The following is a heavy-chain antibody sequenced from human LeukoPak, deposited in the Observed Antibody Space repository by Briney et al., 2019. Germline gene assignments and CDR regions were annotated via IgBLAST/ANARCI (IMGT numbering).Heavy chain of an antibody. D-gene: IGHD3-3*01. J-gene: IGHJ3*02. CDR3: ARQALKRITIFGVVKDHDAFDI. Sequence: GESLKISCKGSGYSFTSYWIGWVRQIPGKGLEWMGIIYPGDSDTRYSPSFQGQVTISADKSISTAYLQWSSLKASDTAMYYCARQALKRITIFGVVKDHDAFDIWGQGTMVTVSS. CDR2: IYPGDSDT. CDR1: GYSFTSYW. V-gene: IGHV5-51*01.